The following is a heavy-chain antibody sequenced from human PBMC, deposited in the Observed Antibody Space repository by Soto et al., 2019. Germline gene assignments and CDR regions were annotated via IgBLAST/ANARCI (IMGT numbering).Heavy chain of an antibody. Sequence: PGESLKISCAASGLTFSSYWMHWVRQAPGKGLVWVSRINSDGSSTSYADSVKGRFTISRDNAKNTLYLQMNSLESEDTAVYYCSRDDSDWFFNWGRGTLVTVSS. CDR1: GLTFSSYW. CDR2: INSDGSST. V-gene: IGHV3-74*01. J-gene: IGHJ4*02. D-gene: IGHD3-9*01. CDR3: SRDDSDWFFN.